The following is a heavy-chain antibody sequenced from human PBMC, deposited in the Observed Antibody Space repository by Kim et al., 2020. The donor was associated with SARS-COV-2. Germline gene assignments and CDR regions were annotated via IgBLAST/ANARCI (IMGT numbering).Heavy chain of an antibody. V-gene: IGHV3-7*01. CDR3: VRESFFGSGGFHYFDS. D-gene: IGHD3-3*01. CDR2: IKEDGSET. CDR1: GFTFSDYW. J-gene: IGHJ4*02. Sequence: GGSLRLSCVTSGFTFSDYWMTWVRQAPGKGLEWFGNIKEDGSETYYEDFVRGRFTVSRVNAKNSLYLQMNSLRAEDTAVYFCVRESFFGSGGFHYFDSWGQGTLVTVSS.